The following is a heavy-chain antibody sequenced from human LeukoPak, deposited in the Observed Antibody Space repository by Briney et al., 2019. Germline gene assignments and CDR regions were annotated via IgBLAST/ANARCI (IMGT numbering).Heavy chain of an antibody. CDR2: IYYSGTT. J-gene: IGHJ6*02. V-gene: IGHV4-59*08. CDR1: GGSISSYY. Sequence: SETLSLTCTVSGGSISSYYWSWIRQPPGKGLEWIGYIYYSGTTNYNPSLKSRVTISVDTSKNQFSLKLSSVTAADTAVYYCARLRYYDFWSGYLYYYGMDVWGQGTTVTVSS. D-gene: IGHD3-3*01. CDR3: ARLRYYDFWSGYLYYYGMDV.